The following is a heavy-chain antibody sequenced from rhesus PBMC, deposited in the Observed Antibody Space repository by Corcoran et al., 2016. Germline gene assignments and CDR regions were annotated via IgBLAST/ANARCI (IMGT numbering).Heavy chain of an antibody. CDR3: ARMGSGDSYYFDY. D-gene: IGHD2-21*01. Sequence: QVQLQESGPGLVKPSETLSLTCAVSGGSISGDYFWGWNRHHPGKGLEWIGKIYGNSASTYYNPSLKSRVTISEDTSKNQFSLKLSSVTAADTAVYYCARMGSGDSYYFDYWGQGVLVTVSS. CDR1: GGSISGDYF. V-gene: IGHV4S7*01. J-gene: IGHJ4*01. CDR2: IYGNSAST.